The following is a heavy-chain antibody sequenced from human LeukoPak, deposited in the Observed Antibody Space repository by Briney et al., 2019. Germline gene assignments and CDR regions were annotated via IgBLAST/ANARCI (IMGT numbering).Heavy chain of an antibody. Sequence: SAKVSCKASGGTFSSYAISWVRQAPGQGLEWMGGIIPIFGTANYAQKFQGRVTITTDESTSTAYMELSSLRSEDTAVYYCARLLHIAAAGSYYFDYWGQGTLVTVSS. J-gene: IGHJ4*02. CDR2: IIPIFGTA. CDR3: ARLLHIAAAGSYYFDY. V-gene: IGHV1-69*05. D-gene: IGHD6-13*01. CDR1: GGTFSSYA.